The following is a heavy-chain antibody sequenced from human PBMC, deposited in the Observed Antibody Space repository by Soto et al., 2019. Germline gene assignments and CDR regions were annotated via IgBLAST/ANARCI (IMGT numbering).Heavy chain of an antibody. J-gene: IGHJ4*02. V-gene: IGHV4-59*01. Sequence: PSETLSLTCTVSGDSITDYSSNWFRQPPGKGLEWIGHVSYRGSTHYNPSLRSRATISVDASKNQFSPKLRSVTAADTAVYYCVRGDAEVWEVKEWGRGILVTVS. D-gene: IGHD1-26*01. CDR1: GDSITDYS. CDR3: VRGDAEVWEVKE. CDR2: VSYRGST.